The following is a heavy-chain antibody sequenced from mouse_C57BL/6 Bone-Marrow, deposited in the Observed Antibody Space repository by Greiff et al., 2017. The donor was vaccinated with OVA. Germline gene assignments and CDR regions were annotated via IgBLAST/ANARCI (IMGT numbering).Heavy chain of an antibody. Sequence: DVQLVESGGGLVKPGGSLKLSCAASGFTFSSYAMSWVRQTPEKRLEWVATISDGGSYTYYPDNVKGRFTISRDNAKNNLYLQMSHLKSEDTAMYYCARGTTFYAMDYWGQGTSVTVSS. V-gene: IGHV5-4*01. CDR2: ISDGGSYT. J-gene: IGHJ4*01. CDR3: ARGTTFYAMDY. CDR1: GFTFSSYA. D-gene: IGHD6-1*01.